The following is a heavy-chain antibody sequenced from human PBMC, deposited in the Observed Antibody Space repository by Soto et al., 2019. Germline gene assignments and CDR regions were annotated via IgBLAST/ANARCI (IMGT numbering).Heavy chain of an antibody. CDR1: GGTFSSYA. J-gene: IGHJ5*02. D-gene: IGHD2-2*02. CDR2: IIPIFGTA. V-gene: IGHV1-69*13. CDR3: AVVGGCSSTSCYNSIWFDP. Sequence: ASVKVSCKASGGTFSSYAISWVRQAPGQGLEWMGGIIPIFGTANYAQKFQGRVTITADESTSTAYMELSSLRSEDTAVYYCAVVGGCSSTSCYNSIWFDPWGQGTLVTVSS.